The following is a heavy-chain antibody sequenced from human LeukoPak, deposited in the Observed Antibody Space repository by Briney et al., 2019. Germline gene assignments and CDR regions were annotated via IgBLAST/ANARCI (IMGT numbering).Heavy chain of an antibody. CDR3: ARVREMATIASFDY. J-gene: IGHJ4*02. Sequence: SVKVSCKASGGTFSSYAISWVRQAPGQGLEWMGGIIPIFGTANYAQKFQGRVTITADESTSTAYMELSSLRSEDTAVYYCARVREMATIASFDYWGQGTLVTVSS. V-gene: IGHV1-69*13. CDR1: GGTFSSYA. CDR2: IIPIFGTA. D-gene: IGHD5-24*01.